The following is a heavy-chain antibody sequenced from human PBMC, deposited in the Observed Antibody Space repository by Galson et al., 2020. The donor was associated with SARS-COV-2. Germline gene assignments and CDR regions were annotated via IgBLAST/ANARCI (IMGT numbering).Heavy chain of an antibody. V-gene: IGHV1-69*10. D-gene: IGHD3-3*01. J-gene: IGHJ6*03. CDR2: IIPILGIA. Sequence: SVKVSCKASGGTFSSYAISWVRQAPGQGLEWMGGIIPILGIANYAQKFQGRVTITADKSTSTAYMELSSLRSEDTAVYYCARHLNDFWSGYYTYYYYMDVWGKGTTVTVSS. CDR1: GGTFSSYA. CDR3: ARHLNDFWSGYYTYYYYMDV.